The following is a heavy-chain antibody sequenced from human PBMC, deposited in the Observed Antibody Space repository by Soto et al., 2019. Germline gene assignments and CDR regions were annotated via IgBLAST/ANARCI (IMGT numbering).Heavy chain of an antibody. D-gene: IGHD5-12*01. CDR3: AKDVVGDGYNLLDY. CDR2: ISWNSGSI. Sequence: HPXGSLGLSCAASGFTFGDYDMHWVRQAPGKGLEWVSGISWNSGSIGYADSVKGRFTISRDNAKNSLYLQMNSLRAEDTALYYCAKDVVGDGYNLLDYWGQGSLVTVSS. CDR1: GFTFGDYD. V-gene: IGHV3-9*01. J-gene: IGHJ4*02.